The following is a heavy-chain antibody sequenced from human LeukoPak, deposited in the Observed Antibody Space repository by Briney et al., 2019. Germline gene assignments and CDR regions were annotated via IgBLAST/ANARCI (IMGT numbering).Heavy chain of an antibody. V-gene: IGHV3-30*03. J-gene: IGHJ4*02. Sequence: PGGSLRLSCAASGFTFSSYGMHWVRQAPGKGLEWVAIISYDGSNKYYADSVKGRFTISRDNAKNTLYLQMNSLRAEDTAVYYCARGRYRTAVAGRVDYWGQGTLVTVSS. D-gene: IGHD6-19*01. CDR3: ARGRYRTAVAGRVDY. CDR2: ISYDGSNK. CDR1: GFTFSSYG.